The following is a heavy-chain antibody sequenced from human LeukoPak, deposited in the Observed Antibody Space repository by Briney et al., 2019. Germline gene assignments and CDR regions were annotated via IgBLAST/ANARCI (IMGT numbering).Heavy chain of an antibody. D-gene: IGHD2-8*02. CDR2: ILYRGTA. V-gene: IGHV4-30-4*01. Sequence: PSETLSLTCSVSGDSISSDDYYWRWIRQPPGKGLEWIGYILYRGTAYYHPSLKSRVIISVDTSRNEFSLELTSVTAADTAVYYCARFRRGIYYFDRWGQGTLVTVSS. CDR1: GDSISSDDYY. J-gene: IGHJ4*02. CDR3: ARFRRGIYYFDR.